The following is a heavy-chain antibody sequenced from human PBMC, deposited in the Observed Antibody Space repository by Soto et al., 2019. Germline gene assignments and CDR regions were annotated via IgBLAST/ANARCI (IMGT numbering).Heavy chain of an antibody. J-gene: IGHJ6*02. D-gene: IGHD3-3*01. V-gene: IGHV2-5*01. Sequence: SGPTLVNPTQSLTLTCTFSGFSLSTRGVGVGWIRQPPGKALEWLALIYWNDDKRYSPSLKSRLTITQDNSKNQVVLTMTNMDPVDTATYYCAHPLYYVVWSGYPHYYGRGVWRRGTTVTV. CDR2: IYWNDDK. CDR1: GFSLSTRGVG. CDR3: AHPLYYVVWSGYPHYYGRGV.